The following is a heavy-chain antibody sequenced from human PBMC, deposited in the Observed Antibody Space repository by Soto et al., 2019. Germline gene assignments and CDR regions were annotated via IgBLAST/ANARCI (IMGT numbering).Heavy chain of an antibody. Sequence: QVQLHESGPGVVKPSETLTLTCDVSTDSMSSYYWCWILQSPGKGLEWIGYVYYIGGTNYPPSLRSRATMSVDLSRTKVSLQLRAATAADTAVYYCARGAFGDAKYSPARMMAGEYCPHWGQGTLVTV. CDR2: VYYIGGT. V-gene: IGHV4-59*01. D-gene: IGHD2-21*02. CDR1: TDSMSSYY. CDR3: ARGAFGDAKYSPARMMAGEYCPH. J-gene: IGHJ1*01.